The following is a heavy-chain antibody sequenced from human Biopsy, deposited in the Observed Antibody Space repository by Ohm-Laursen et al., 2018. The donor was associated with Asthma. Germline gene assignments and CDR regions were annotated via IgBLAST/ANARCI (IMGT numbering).Heavy chain of an antibody. CDR1: GGTFGRYA. D-gene: IGHD3-10*01. J-gene: IGHJ6*02. CDR3: ARHPYVDGSDNYYYRGNDYYLGMDV. CDR2: IIPIFGTS. Sequence: ASVKVSCKASGGTFGRYAISWVRQAPGQGLEWMGGIIPIFGTSNYAQKFQGRVTITADESTSTAYMELSSLRSEDTAVYYCARHPYVDGSDNYYYRGNDYYLGMDVWGQGTTATVSS. V-gene: IGHV1-69*13.